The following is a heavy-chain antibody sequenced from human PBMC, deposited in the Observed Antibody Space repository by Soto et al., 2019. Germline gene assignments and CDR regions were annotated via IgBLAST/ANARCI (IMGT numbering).Heavy chain of an antibody. V-gene: IGHV1-69*01. CDR2: IIPIFGTA. J-gene: IGHJ6*02. Sequence: QVQLVQSGAEVKKPGSSVKVSCKASGGTFSSYAISWVRQAPGQGLEWMGGIIPIFGTANYAQKFQGRVTITADESTSTAYMELSSLRSEDTAVYYCSWDDSSGYPDRGAPRYYYYGMDVWGQGTTVTVSS. CDR3: SWDDSSGYPDRGAPRYYYYGMDV. D-gene: IGHD3-22*01. CDR1: GGTFSSYA.